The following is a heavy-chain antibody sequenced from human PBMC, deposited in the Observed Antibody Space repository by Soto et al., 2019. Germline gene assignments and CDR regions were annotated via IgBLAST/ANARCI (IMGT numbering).Heavy chain of an antibody. CDR2: IVVGSGNT. CDR3: AADGYCSGGSCYEYDYGMDV. Sequence: GASVKVSCKASGFTFTSSAVQWVRQARGQRLEWIGWIVVGSGNTNYAQKFQERVTITRDMSTSTAYMELSSLRSEDTAVYYCAADGYCSGGSCYEYDYGMDVWGQGTTVTVSS. D-gene: IGHD2-15*01. CDR1: GFTFTSSA. V-gene: IGHV1-58*01. J-gene: IGHJ6*02.